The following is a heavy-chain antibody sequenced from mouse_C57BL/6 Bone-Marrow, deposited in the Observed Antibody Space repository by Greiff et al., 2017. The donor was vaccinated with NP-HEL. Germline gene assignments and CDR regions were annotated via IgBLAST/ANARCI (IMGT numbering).Heavy chain of an antibody. CDR1: GYTFTSYW. D-gene: IGHD1-1*01. CDR3: ARYYYGSRAMDY. CDR2: IHPNIGST. V-gene: IGHV1-64*01. J-gene: IGHJ4*01. Sequence: QVQLKQPGAELVKPGASVKLSCKASGYTFTSYWMHWVKQRPGQGLEWIGMIHPNIGSTNYNEKFKSKATLTVDKSSSTAYMQLSSLTSEDSAVYYCARYYYGSRAMDYWGQGTSVTVSS.